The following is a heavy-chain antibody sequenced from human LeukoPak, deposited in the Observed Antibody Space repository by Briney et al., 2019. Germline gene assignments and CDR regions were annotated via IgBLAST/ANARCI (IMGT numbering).Heavy chain of an antibody. Sequence: SETLSLTCTVTGGSISSYYWSWIRQPPGKGLEWIGYIYYSGSTNYNPSLKSRVTISVDTSKNQFSLKLSSVTAADTAVYYCARGIQDFWSGYGIDPWGQGTLVTVSS. CDR3: ARGIQDFWSGYGIDP. CDR2: IYYSGST. V-gene: IGHV4-59*01. J-gene: IGHJ5*02. CDR1: GGSISSYY. D-gene: IGHD3-3*01.